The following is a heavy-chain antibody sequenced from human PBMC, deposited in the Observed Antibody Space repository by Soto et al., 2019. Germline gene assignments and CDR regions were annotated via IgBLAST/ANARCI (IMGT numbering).Heavy chain of an antibody. CDR2: TYHSGTT. V-gene: IGHV4-4*02. D-gene: IGHD6-13*01. CDR1: GDSIDNSHW. CDR3: AREVNSSPARGPNWFDP. J-gene: IGHJ5*02. Sequence: SETLSLTCAVSGDSIDNSHWWSWVRQTPGKGLEWIGETYHSGTTNYNPSLKTRVTISIDKSKNQFSLKMNSVTAADTAVYYCAREVNSSPARGPNWFDPWGQGTLVTVSS.